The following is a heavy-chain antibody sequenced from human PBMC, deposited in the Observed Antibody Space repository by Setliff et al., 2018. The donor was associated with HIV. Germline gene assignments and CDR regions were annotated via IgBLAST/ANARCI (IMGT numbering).Heavy chain of an antibody. CDR2: ISAYNGNT. CDR3: ARESYNFWSGYPSSFDY. CDR1: GYTFTSYG. J-gene: IGHJ4*03. D-gene: IGHD3-3*01. Sequence: ASVKVSCKASGYTFTSYGISWVRQAPGQGLEWMGLISAYNGNTNYAQKLQGRVTMTTDTSTSTAYMELRSLRSDDTAVYYCARESYNFWSGYPSSFDYWGPETLLVTVSS. V-gene: IGHV1-18*01.